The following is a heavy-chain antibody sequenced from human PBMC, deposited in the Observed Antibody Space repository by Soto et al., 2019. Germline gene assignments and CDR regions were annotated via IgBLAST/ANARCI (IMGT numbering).Heavy chain of an antibody. J-gene: IGHJ4*02. CDR3: AKGSVGATDY. D-gene: IGHD1-26*01. CDR2: ISYDGSNK. Sequence: GGSLRLSCAASGFTFSSYGMHWVRQAPGKGLEWVAVISYDGSNKYYADSVKGRFNISRDNSKNTLYLQMNSLRAEDTAVYYCAKGSVGATDYWGQGTLVTVSS. CDR1: GFTFSSYG. V-gene: IGHV3-30*18.